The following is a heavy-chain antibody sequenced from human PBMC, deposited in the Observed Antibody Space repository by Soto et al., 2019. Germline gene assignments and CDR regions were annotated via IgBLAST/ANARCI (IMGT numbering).Heavy chain of an antibody. D-gene: IGHD3-22*01. J-gene: IGHJ4*02. CDR2: ISYDGSNK. V-gene: IGHV3-30-3*01. CDR3: ARPPLYYYDSSGYANYFDY. Sequence: GGSLRLSCAASGFTFSSYAMHWVRQAPGKGLEWVAVISYDGSNKYYADSVKGRFTISRDNSKNTLYLQMNSLRAEDTAVYYCARPPLYYYDSSGYANYFDYWGQRTLVTVSS. CDR1: GFTFSSYA.